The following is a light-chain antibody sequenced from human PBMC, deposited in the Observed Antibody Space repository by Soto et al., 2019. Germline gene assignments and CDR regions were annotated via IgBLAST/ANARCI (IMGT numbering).Light chain of an antibody. J-gene: IGLJ2*01. CDR1: SSDVGGYNY. CDR3: SSYAGNSNVV. CDR2: EVS. V-gene: IGLV2-8*01. Sequence: QSALTQPPSASGSPGQSVTISCTGTSSDVGGYNYVSWYPQHPAKAPKLMIYEVSKRPSGVPGRFSGSKSGNTASLTVSGLQAEDEADYYCSSYAGNSNVVFGGGTKLTVL.